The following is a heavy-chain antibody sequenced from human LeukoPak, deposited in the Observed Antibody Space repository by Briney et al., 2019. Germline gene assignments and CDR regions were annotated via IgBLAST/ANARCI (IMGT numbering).Heavy chain of an antibody. V-gene: IGHV4-31*03. J-gene: IGHJ6*03. Sequence: SQTLSLTCTVSGGSISNGGYYWSWIRQHPGKGLEWIGYIYYSGSTYYNPSLKSRVTISVDTSKNQFSLKLSSVTAADTAVYYCARGTYDYDYYYMDVWGKGTTVTVSS. CDR3: ARGTYDYDYYYMDV. CDR1: GGSISNGGYY. CDR2: IYYSGST. D-gene: IGHD2-2*01.